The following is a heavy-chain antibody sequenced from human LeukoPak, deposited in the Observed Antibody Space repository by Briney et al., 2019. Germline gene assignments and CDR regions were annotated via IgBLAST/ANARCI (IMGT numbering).Heavy chain of an antibody. J-gene: IGHJ4*02. CDR3: AKGRAGANQLAVDY. Sequence: GGSLRLSCAASRFTFSSYAMCWVRQAPRKGLEWVSGISGSGASTYYADSVKGRCTISRDNSKNTLYLQMNSLRAEDTAVYYCAKGRAGANQLAVDYWGQGTLVTVSS. CDR2: ISGSGAST. CDR1: RFTFSSYA. D-gene: IGHD1-26*01. V-gene: IGHV3-23*01.